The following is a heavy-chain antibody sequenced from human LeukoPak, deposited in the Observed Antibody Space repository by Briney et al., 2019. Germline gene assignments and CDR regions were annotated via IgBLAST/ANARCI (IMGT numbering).Heavy chain of an antibody. Sequence: SETLSLTCAVYGGSFSGYYWSWIRQPPGKGLEWIGEINHSGSTNYNPSLKSRVAISADTSKNHFSLKLSSVTAADTAVYYCARGGVTTVTKYYFDYWGQGTLVTVSS. V-gene: IGHV4-34*01. CDR3: ARGGVTTVTKYYFDY. D-gene: IGHD4-17*01. CDR2: INHSGST. CDR1: GGSFSGYY. J-gene: IGHJ4*02.